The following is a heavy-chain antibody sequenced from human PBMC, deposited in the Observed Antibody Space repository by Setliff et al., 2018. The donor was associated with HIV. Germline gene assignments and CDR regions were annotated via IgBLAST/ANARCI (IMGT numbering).Heavy chain of an antibody. CDR3: AGGAPGRSGSGGSCSYFDY. J-gene: IGHJ4*02. V-gene: IGHV1-8*01. CDR1: GYTFTSLD. CDR2: LNHTSGNT. Sequence: ASVKVSCKASGYTFTSLDINWVRQATGQGPEWMGWLNHTSGNTGSAQRVQGRVTMTRNTSISIAYMELSNMRYEDTAVYYCAGGAPGRSGSGGSCSYFDYWGQGTLVTVSS. D-gene: IGHD2-15*01.